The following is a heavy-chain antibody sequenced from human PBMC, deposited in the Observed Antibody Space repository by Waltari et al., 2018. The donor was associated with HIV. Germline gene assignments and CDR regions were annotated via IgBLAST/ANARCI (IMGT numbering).Heavy chain of an antibody. CDR2: ISHNGNA. Sequence: QVQLQESGPGLVQPSETLSLTCNISRGSLAGYFWTWIRQPPGKRLEWIGYISHNGNANYNPSLNGRGAFAVDASTGLLYMIRHSATAADTAGYFGARAPGRKAVGLSPWGQGTMVTVSS. D-gene: IGHD6-19*01. V-gene: IGHV4-59*08. CDR3: ARAPGRKAVGLSP. CDR1: RGSLAGYF. J-gene: IGHJ5*02.